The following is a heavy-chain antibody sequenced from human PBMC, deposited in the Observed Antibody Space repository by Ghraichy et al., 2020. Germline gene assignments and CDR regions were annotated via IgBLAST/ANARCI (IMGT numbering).Heavy chain of an antibody. Sequence: SQTLSLTCTVSGGSISSGGYYWSWIRQHPGKGLEWIGYIYYSGSTYYNPSLKSRVTISVDTSKNQFSLKLSSVTAAATAVYYCAREEDGSGSFYNSDYYYGMDVWGQGTPVTVSS. D-gene: IGHD3-10*01. CDR2: IYYSGST. V-gene: IGHV4-31*03. CDR3: AREEDGSGSFYNSDYYYGMDV. CDR1: GGSISSGGYY. J-gene: IGHJ6*02.